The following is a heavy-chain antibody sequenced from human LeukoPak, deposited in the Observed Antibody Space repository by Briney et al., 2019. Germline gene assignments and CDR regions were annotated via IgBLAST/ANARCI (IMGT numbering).Heavy chain of an antibody. V-gene: IGHV1-46*01. J-gene: IGHJ6*02. CDR3: ARLPPGGFLEWFPQNLYYYYGMDV. D-gene: IGHD3-3*01. Sequence: ASVKVSCKASGYTFTSYYMHWVRQAPGQGLEWMGIINPSGGSTSYAQKFHGRVTMTMYTSTSTVYMELSSLRSEDTAVYYCARLPPGGFLEWFPQNLYYYYGMDVWGQGTTVTVSS. CDR1: GYTFTSYY. CDR2: INPSGGST.